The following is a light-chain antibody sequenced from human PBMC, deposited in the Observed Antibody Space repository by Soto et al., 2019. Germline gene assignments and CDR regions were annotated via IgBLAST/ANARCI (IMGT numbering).Light chain of an antibody. CDR1: QSVSNY. CDR3: QHFGGTTFT. Sequence: EIVLTQSPATLSLSPGEGATLSCRASQSVSNYLAWYQQKPGQAPRLLIYDASKRATGIPARFSGSGSGTHFTLTISRLEPGDFAVYYCQHFGGTTFTFGQGTRLE. CDR2: DAS. J-gene: IGKJ5*01. V-gene: IGKV3-11*01.